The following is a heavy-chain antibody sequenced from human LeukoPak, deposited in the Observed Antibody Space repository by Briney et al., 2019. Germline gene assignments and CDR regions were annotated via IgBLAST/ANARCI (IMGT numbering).Heavy chain of an antibody. V-gene: IGHV1-18*01. CDR3: ARGSGYYTAFDY. Sequence: GASVKVSCKASGYTFTMYGITWVRQAPGQGFQWMGWISAYNGNTNYAQKFQGRVTMTTDTSTSTAYMELRSLRSDDTAVYYCARGSGYYTAFDYWGRGTLVTVSS. CDR1: GYTFTMYG. CDR2: ISAYNGNT. D-gene: IGHD3-3*01. J-gene: IGHJ4*02.